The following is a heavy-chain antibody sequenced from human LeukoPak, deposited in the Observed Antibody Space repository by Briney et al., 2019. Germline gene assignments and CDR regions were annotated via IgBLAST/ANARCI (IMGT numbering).Heavy chain of an antibody. CDR1: GYTFTGYY. D-gene: IGHD3-10*01. Sequence: ASVKVSCKAAGYTFTGYYMHWVRQAPGQGLEWMGWINPNSGGTNYAQKFQGRVTMTRDTSISTAYMELSRLTSDDTAVYYCARNPPIGGADVFDIWGQGTMVTVSS. V-gene: IGHV1-2*02. CDR2: INPNSGGT. J-gene: IGHJ3*02. CDR3: ARNPPIGGADVFDI.